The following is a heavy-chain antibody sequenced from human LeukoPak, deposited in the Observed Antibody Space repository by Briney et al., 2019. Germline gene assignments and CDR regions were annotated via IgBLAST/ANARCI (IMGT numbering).Heavy chain of an antibody. J-gene: IGHJ5*02. Sequence: SETLSLPCTVSGGSISSYYWSWIRQPAGKGLEWIGRIYTSGSTNYNPSLKSRVTMSVDTSKNQFSLKLSSVTAADTAVYYCARDGFWSGKIDIWGQGTLVTVSS. CDR3: ARDGFWSGKIDI. D-gene: IGHD3-3*01. V-gene: IGHV4-4*07. CDR1: GGSISSYY. CDR2: IYTSGST.